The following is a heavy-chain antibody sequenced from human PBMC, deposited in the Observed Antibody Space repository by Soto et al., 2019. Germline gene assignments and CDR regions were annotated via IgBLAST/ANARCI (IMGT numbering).Heavy chain of an antibody. CDR1: GFTFSSSA. J-gene: IGHJ3*02. Sequence: SLRLSCAASGFTFSSSAMSWVRQAPGKRLEWVSAISGSGGSPYYADSVKGRFTISRDNYKKTLYLQMNSLRAEDTAVYYCALDYYGSGSYPNDAFDIWGQGAMVTVSS. D-gene: IGHD3-10*01. CDR3: ALDYYGSGSYPNDAFDI. CDR2: ISGSGGSP. V-gene: IGHV3-23*01.